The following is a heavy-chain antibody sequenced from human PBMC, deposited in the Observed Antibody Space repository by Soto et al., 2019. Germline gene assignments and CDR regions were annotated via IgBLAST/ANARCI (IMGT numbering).Heavy chain of an antibody. V-gene: IGHV3-74*01. D-gene: IGHD6-6*01. CDR1: GFTFSSYW. CDR2: INSDGSNT. CDR3: TRSGSSPYYYGMDV. J-gene: IGHJ6*02. Sequence: EVQLVESGGGLVQPGGSLRLPCAASGFTFSSYWMHWVRQAPGKGLVWVSRINSDGSNTNYADSVKGRFTISRDNAKNTLYLQMNSLRAEDTAVYYCTRSGSSPYYYGMDVWGQGTTVTVSS.